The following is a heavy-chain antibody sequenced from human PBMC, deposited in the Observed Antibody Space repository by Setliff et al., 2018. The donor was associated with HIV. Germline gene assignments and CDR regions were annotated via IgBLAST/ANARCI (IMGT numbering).Heavy chain of an antibody. Sequence: PGGSLRLSCAASGFTFDDYGMSWVRQAPGKGLEWVSGSDWSGGRTVSADSVKGRFSISRDNAKNSLYLQMNSLRAEDTALYYCARIRGSSGYFQEYYFEFWGQGTLVTVSS. CDR3: ARIRGSSGYFQEYYFEF. CDR2: SDWSGGRT. D-gene: IGHD5-12*01. CDR1: GFTFDDYG. V-gene: IGHV3-20*04. J-gene: IGHJ4*02.